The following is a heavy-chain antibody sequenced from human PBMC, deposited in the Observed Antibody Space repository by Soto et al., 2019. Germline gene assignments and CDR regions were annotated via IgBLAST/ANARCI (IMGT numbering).Heavy chain of an antibody. J-gene: IGHJ5*02. CDR1: GGSISSGGYY. D-gene: IGHD2-2*01. CDR2: IYYSGTT. V-gene: IGHV4-31*03. Sequence: RSLTCTVSGGSISSGGYYWSWLRQHPGKGLEWIGYIYYSGTTYYNPSLKSRVTISVDTSKNQFSLKLSSVSAADTALYYCARCSLVVVPAPGFDPWGRGTLVTVSS. CDR3: ARCSLVVVPAPGFDP.